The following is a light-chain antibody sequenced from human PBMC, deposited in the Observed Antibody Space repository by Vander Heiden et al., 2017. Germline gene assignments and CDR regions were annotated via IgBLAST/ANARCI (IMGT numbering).Light chain of an antibody. V-gene: IGKV3-20*01. Sequence: EIVLTQSPGTLSLSPGERATLSCRASQSVSSSYLAWYQQKPGQAPRLLIYGASSRATGIPDRFSGSGSGTDFTLTISRLEPEDFAVYYCQQYGSEPPRVTFGPGTKVDIK. CDR2: GAS. CDR1: QSVSSSY. J-gene: IGKJ3*01. CDR3: QQYGSEPPRVT.